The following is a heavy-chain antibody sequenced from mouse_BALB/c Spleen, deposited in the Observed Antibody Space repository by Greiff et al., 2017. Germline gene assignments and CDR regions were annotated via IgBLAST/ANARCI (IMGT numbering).Heavy chain of an antibody. CDR3: ARAIWVRHYYYAMDY. CDR2: ISDGGSYT. CDR1: GFTFSDYY. V-gene: IGHV5-4*02. D-gene: IGHD2-14*01. J-gene: IGHJ4*01. Sequence: EVKLEESGGGLVKPGGSLKLSCAASGFTFSDYYMYWVRQTPEKRLEWVATISDGGSYTYYPDSVKGRFTISRDNAKNNLYLQMSSLKSEDTAMYYCARAIWVRHYYYAMDYWGQGTSVTVSS.